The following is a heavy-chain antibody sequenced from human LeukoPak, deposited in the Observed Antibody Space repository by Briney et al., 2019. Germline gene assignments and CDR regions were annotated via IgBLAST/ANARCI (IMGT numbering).Heavy chain of an antibody. D-gene: IGHD3-10*01. J-gene: IGHJ4*02. CDR2: IIPIFGTA. Sequence: SVKVSCKASGYTFTSYAMNWVRQAPGQGLEWMGGIIPIFGTANYAQKFQGRVTITADESTSTAYMELSSLRSEDTAVYYCAQTGSYYGSGSYYTLFDYWGQGTLVTVSS. V-gene: IGHV1-69*13. CDR1: GYTFTSYA. CDR3: AQTGSYYGSGSYYTLFDY.